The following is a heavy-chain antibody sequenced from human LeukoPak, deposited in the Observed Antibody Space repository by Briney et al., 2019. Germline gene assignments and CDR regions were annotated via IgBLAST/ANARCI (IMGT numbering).Heavy chain of an antibody. CDR3: ARPRQWHRNDAFDI. D-gene: IGHD6-19*01. CDR2: IYPGDSET. V-gene: IGHV5-51*01. J-gene: IGHJ3*02. Sequence: GESPKISCKGSGYSFPSYWIGWVRQMPGKGLEWMGIIYPGDSETRYSPSFQGQVTISADQSISTAHLQWSSLKASDTAMYYCARPRQWHRNDAFDIWGQGTMVIVSS. CDR1: GYSFPSYW.